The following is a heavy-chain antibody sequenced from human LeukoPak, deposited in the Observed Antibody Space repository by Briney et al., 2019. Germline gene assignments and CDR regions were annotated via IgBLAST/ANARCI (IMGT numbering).Heavy chain of an antibody. CDR2: IYSGGST. V-gene: IGHV3-53*01. CDR1: GFTVSSNY. J-gene: IGHJ4*02. Sequence: GGSLRLSCAASGFTVSSNYMSWVRQAPGKGLEWVSVIYSGGSTYSADSVKGRFTISRDNSKNTLYLQMDSLRAEDTAVYYCARDSNYDTSGHYYWGQGTLVTVSS. CDR3: ARDSNYDTSGHYY. D-gene: IGHD3-22*01.